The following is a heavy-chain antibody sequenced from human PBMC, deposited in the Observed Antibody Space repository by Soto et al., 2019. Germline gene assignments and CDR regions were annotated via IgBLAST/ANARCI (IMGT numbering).Heavy chain of an antibody. Sequence: QEQLVESGGGVVQPGRSLRLSCAASGFTFSHYFMHWVRQAPGKGLQWVSSISFDGGNKYYIDSVKGRFSISRDNSKNTRDLEVDSLKDEDTAVYYCAKDRRVGYGYNLGFDCWGQGTLVTVSS. J-gene: IGHJ4*02. CDR3: AKDRRVGYGYNLGFDC. V-gene: IGHV3-30*04. CDR2: ISFDGGNK. D-gene: IGHD5-18*01. CDR1: GFTFSHYF.